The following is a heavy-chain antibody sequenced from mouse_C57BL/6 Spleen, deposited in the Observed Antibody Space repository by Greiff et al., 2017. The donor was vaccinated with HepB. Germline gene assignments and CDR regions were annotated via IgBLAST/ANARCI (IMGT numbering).Heavy chain of an antibody. Sequence: QVQLQQSGAELARPGASVKLSCKASGYTFTSYGISWVKQRTGQGLEWIGEIYPRSGNTYYNEKFKGKATLTADKSSSTAYMELRSLTSEDSAVYFCARSGIYYGNYVNFDSWGQGTTLTVSS. D-gene: IGHD2-1*01. J-gene: IGHJ2*01. V-gene: IGHV1-81*01. CDR3: ARSGIYYGNYVNFDS. CDR1: GYTFTSYG. CDR2: IYPRSGNT.